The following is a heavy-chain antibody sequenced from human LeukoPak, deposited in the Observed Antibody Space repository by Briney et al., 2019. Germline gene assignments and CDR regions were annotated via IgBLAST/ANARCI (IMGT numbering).Heavy chain of an antibody. CDR2: ISSSGNTI. CDR1: GFNFSSYE. J-gene: IGHJ6*04. Sequence: GGPLPHSRAASGFNFSSYEMLGLRPAPERGLEGGSYISSSGNTIYYAAYEKSRLTISRDNAPIPLYLQMNSLRAEDTAVYYCAELGITMIGGVWGKGTTVTISS. D-gene: IGHD3-10*02. V-gene: IGHV3-48*03. CDR3: AELGITMIGGV.